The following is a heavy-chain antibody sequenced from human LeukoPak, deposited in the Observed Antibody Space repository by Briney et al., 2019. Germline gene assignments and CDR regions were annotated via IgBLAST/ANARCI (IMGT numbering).Heavy chain of an antibody. Sequence: GRSLRLSCAASGFMFSDYGMHWVRQAPGKGLEWEAVIWYDGSKTYYVDSVKGRFSISRDNSKNTLYLQMSSLKVEDTAIYYCARDPATVTSCFDCWGQGTLVTVSS. CDR3: ARDPATVTSCFDC. J-gene: IGHJ4*02. D-gene: IGHD4-17*01. CDR1: GFMFSDYG. CDR2: IWYDGSKT. V-gene: IGHV3-33*01.